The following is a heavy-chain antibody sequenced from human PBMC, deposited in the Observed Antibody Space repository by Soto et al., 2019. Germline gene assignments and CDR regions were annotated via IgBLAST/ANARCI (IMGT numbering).Heavy chain of an antibody. J-gene: IGHJ5*02. CDR3: ARGYYGSGSYFNVDWFDP. CDR2: IYYSGST. D-gene: IGHD3-10*01. V-gene: IGHV4-61*08. CDR1: GGAVSSGEFY. Sequence: QVHLQESGPGLVKASETLSLTCTVAGGAVSSGEFYWSWIRQPPGKGLEWIGYIYYSGSTNYKPSLKSRVTISVDTSKNQFSLKLSSVTAADTAVYYCARGYYGSGSYFNVDWFDPWGQGTLVTVSS.